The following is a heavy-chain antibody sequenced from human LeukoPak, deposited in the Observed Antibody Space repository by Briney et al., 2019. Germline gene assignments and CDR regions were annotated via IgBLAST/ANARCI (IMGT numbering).Heavy chain of an antibody. Sequence: NSSETLSLTCTVSGDSISTSPYSWGWIRQPPGKGLECIGSVHYSGSTYYNPSLKTRVTISVDTSKNQFSLRLSSVTAADTAVYYCARAGWNYSPWNYYFDYWGQGTLVTVSS. V-gene: IGHV4-39*01. CDR1: GDSISTSPYS. CDR3: ARAGWNYSPWNYYFDY. D-gene: IGHD1-7*01. CDR2: VHYSGST. J-gene: IGHJ4*02.